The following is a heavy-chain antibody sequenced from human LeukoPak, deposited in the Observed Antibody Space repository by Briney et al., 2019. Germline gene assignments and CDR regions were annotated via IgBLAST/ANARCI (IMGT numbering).Heavy chain of an antibody. D-gene: IGHD5-24*01. J-gene: IGHJ4*02. CDR1: GLTFSSYA. V-gene: IGHV3-23*01. CDR3: AKGRNDYKYYFDY. Sequence: GGSLRPSCAASGLTFSSYAMSWVRQAPGKGLEWVSLISASGGSTYYADSVKGRFTLSRDNSKNTLYLQMSSLRAEDTAVYYCAKGRNDYKYYFDYWGQGTLVTVSS. CDR2: ISASGGST.